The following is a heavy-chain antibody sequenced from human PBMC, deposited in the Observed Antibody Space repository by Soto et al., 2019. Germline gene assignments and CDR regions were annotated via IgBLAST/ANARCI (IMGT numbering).Heavy chain of an antibody. D-gene: IGHD6-19*01. V-gene: IGHV2-5*08. J-gene: IGHJ5*02. CDR2: IYWDDDK. CDR3: AHRIAVAGRSWFDP. CDR1: GGSINHYYWT. Sequence: TLSLTCTVSGGSINHYYWTWIRQPPGKALEWLALIYWDDDKRYSPSLKSRLTITKDTSKNQVVLTMTNMDPVDTATYYCAHRIAVAGRSWFDPWGQRTLVTVSS.